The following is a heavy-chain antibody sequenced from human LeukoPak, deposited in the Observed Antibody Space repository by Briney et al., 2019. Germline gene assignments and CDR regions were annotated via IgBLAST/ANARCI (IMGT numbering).Heavy chain of an antibody. Sequence: ASVKVSCKASGYTFTGYYMHWVRQAPGQGLEWMGWINPNSGGTNYAQKFQGRVTMTRDTSISTAYMGLSRLRSDDTAVYYCARDGSGSYYNDYLFDYWGQGTLVTVSS. D-gene: IGHD3-10*01. V-gene: IGHV1-2*02. CDR2: INPNSGGT. J-gene: IGHJ4*02. CDR3: ARDGSGSYYNDYLFDY. CDR1: GYTFTGYY.